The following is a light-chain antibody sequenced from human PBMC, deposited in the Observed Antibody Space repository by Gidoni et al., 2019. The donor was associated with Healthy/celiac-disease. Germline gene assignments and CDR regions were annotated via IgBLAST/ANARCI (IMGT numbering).Light chain of an antibody. CDR2: GNS. CDR3: QSYDSSLSGNVV. Sequence: QSVLTQPPSVSGAPGQRVTISCTGSSSNIGAGYDVHWYHQLPGTAPKPLIYGNSNRPSGVPDRFSGSKSGTSASLAITGLQAEDEADYYCQSYDSSLSGNVVFGGGTKLTVL. CDR1: SSNIGAGYD. J-gene: IGLJ2*01. V-gene: IGLV1-40*01.